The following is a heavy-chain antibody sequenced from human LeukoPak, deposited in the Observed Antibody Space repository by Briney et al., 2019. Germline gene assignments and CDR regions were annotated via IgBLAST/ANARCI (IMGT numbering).Heavy chain of an antibody. Sequence: SETLSLTCAVYGVSFSGYYRSWIRQPPGKGLEWIGEINHSGSTNYNPSLKSRVTISVDTSKNQFSLKLSSVTAADTAVYYCARLRWLREGLDYWGQGTLVTVSS. J-gene: IGHJ4*02. D-gene: IGHD5-12*01. CDR1: GVSFSGYY. CDR2: INHSGST. CDR3: ARLRWLREGLDY. V-gene: IGHV4-34*01.